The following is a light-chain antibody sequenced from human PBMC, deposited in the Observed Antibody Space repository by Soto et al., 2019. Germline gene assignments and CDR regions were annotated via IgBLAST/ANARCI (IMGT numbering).Light chain of an antibody. Sequence: QSALTQPASMSGSPGQSITISCTGTSSDIGGYYYVSWYQHHPGKAPKLLIYQVTNRPSRVSNRFSGSKSGNTVSLTISGLQADDEADYYCTSYSSSDIFYVFGTGTKLTVL. V-gene: IGLV2-14*01. CDR2: QVT. CDR1: SSDIGGYYY. J-gene: IGLJ1*01. CDR3: TSYSSSDIFYV.